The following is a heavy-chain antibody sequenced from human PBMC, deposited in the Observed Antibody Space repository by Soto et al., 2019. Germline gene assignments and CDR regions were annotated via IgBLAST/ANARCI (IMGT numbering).Heavy chain of an antibody. D-gene: IGHD5-18*01. Sequence: SETLSLTCTVSGGSISSSSYYWGWIRQPPGKGLEWIGSIYYSGSTYYNPSLKSRVTISVDTSKNQFSLKLSSVTAADTAVYYCARSAYSYGYEWFDPWGQGTLVTVSS. CDR1: GGSISSSSYY. CDR2: IYYSGST. V-gene: IGHV4-39*01. CDR3: ARSAYSYGYEWFDP. J-gene: IGHJ5*02.